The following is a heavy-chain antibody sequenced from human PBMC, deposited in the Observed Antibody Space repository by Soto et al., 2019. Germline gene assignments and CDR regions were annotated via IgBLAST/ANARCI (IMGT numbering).Heavy chain of an antibody. J-gene: IGHJ4*02. Sequence: GGSLRLSCAASGFTFSNAWMSWVRQAPGKGLEWVGRIKSKTDGGTTDYAAPVKGRFTISRDDSKNTLYLQMNSLKTEDTAVYSCTTDSTMVRGVYSYSFDYWGQGTLVTVSS. CDR1: GFTFSNAW. CDR2: IKSKTDGGTT. D-gene: IGHD3-10*01. CDR3: TTDSTMVRGVYSYSFDY. V-gene: IGHV3-15*01.